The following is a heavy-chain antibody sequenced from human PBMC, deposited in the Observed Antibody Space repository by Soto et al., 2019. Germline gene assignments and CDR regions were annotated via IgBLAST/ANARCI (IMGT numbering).Heavy chain of an antibody. CDR3: ARPRWECSGGSCYGLGAFDI. D-gene: IGHD2-15*01. V-gene: IGHV4-39*01. CDR1: GGSISSSSYY. CDR2: IYYSGST. J-gene: IGHJ3*02. Sequence: PSETLSLTCTVSGGSISSSSYYWGWIRQPPGKGLEWIGSIYYSGSTYYNPSLKSRVTISVDTSKNQFSLKLSSVTAADTAVYYCARPRWECSGGSCYGLGAFDIWGQGTMVTVSS.